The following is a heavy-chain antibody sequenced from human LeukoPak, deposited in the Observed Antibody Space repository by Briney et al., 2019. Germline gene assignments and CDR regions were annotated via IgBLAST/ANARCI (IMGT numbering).Heavy chain of an antibody. Sequence: GASVKVSCKASGYTFTSYGISWVRQAPGQGLEWMGGIIPIFGIANHAQKFQDRVTITTDESTSTAYMELSSLRSEDTAVYYCARTHDYGALDIWGQGTMVTVSS. CDR3: ARTHDYGALDI. CDR1: GYTFTSYG. J-gene: IGHJ3*02. D-gene: IGHD4/OR15-4a*01. CDR2: IIPIFGIA. V-gene: IGHV1-69*05.